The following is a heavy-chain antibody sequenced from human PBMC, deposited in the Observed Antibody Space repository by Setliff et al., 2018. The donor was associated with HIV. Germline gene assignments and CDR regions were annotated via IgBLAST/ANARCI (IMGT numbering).Heavy chain of an antibody. V-gene: IGHV1-69*05. D-gene: IGHD6-19*01. CDR1: GGTFSGYT. CDR2: VIPAFGTA. J-gene: IGHJ4*01. CDR3: ARDGLLVAGIRFDY. Sequence: SVKVSCKASGGTFSGYTVNWVRQAPGQGLEWVGGVIPAFGTANYAQKFQGRVTITTDDSTSTAYMELSGLRSEDTAVYFCARDGLLVAGIRFDYWGQGTLVTVSS.